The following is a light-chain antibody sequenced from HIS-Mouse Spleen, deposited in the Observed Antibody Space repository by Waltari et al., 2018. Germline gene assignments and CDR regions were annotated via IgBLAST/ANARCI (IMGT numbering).Light chain of an antibody. Sequence: DIVMTQSPDALAVSLGERSTINCNSRQSVLYSSNNQNYLAWYQQKRGPPPKLLIYCASTGESGVPDRFSGSGYGTDFTLTIRCVQADDVAVYYCQQYYTTPYPFGQGPKLAIK. CDR2: CAS. CDR3: QQYYTTPYP. CDR1: QSVLYSSNNQNY. J-gene: IGKJ2*01. V-gene: IGKV4-1*01.